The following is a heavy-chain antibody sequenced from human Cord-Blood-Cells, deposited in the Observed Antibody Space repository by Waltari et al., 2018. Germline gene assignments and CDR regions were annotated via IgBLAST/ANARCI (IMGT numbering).Heavy chain of an antibody. V-gene: IGHV5-51*01. D-gene: IGHD7-27*01. CDR2: IYPGDSNT. Sequence: EVQLVQSGAEVKKPGESLKISCKGSGYSFTSYWIGWVRQMPGKGLEWMGIIYPGDSNTRYAPSFQGKVTISADRSISTAYLRGSSLKAWDTAMYYLARPRANWAPGGAFDIWGQGTMVTVSS. CDR1: GYSFTSYW. J-gene: IGHJ3*02. CDR3: ARPRANWAPGGAFDI.